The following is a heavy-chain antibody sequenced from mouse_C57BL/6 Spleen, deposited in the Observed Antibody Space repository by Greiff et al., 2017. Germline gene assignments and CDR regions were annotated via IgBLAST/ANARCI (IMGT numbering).Heavy chain of an antibody. V-gene: IGHV1-15*01. CDR3: TGSRAYYGSSHDY. D-gene: IGHD1-1*01. J-gene: IGHJ2*01. CDR1: GYTFTDYE. CDR2: IDPETGGT. Sequence: QVQLQQSGAELVRPGASVTLSCKASGYTFTDYEMHWVKQTPVHGLEWIGAIDPETGGTAYNQKFKGKAILTADKSSSTAYMELRSLTSEDSAVYYCTGSRAYYGSSHDYWGQGTALTVSS.